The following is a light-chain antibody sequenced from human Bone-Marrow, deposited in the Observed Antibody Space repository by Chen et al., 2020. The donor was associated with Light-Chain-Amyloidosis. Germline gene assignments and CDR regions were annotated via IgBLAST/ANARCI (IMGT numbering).Light chain of an antibody. CDR1: QSVSTY. CDR2: STS. Sequence: EIVLEQSLATLSLSPGERATLACRTRQSVSTYLAWYQQRRGQAPRLLIYSTSIRATGSPARFSGSGSGTDFTLTICSLEPEEFAVYYCRQRSTWPLTFGGGTKVEIK. J-gene: IGKJ4*01. V-gene: IGKV3-11*01. CDR3: RQRSTWPLT.